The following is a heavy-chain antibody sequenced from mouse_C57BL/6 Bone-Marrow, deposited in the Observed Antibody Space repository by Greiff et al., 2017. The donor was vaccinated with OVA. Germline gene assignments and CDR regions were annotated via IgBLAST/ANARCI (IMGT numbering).Heavy chain of an antibody. Sequence: VQLQQSGPGMVKPSQSLSLTCTVTGYSITSGYDWHWIRHFPGNKLEWMGYISYSGSTNYNPSLKSRISITHDTSKNHFFLKLNSVATEDTATYYCAREGCRYGSSWGFAYWGQGTLVTVSA. CDR3: AREGCRYGSSWGFAY. V-gene: IGHV3-1*01. D-gene: IGHD1-1*01. CDR2: ISYSGST. J-gene: IGHJ3*01. CDR1: GYSITSGYD.